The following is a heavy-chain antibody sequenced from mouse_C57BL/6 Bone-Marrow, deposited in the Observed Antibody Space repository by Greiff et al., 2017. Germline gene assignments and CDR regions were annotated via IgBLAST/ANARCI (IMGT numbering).Heavy chain of an antibody. CDR2: INPGSGGT. CDR3: ARGTTVVDFDY. J-gene: IGHJ2*01. CDR1: GYAFTNYL. D-gene: IGHD1-1*01. Sequence: VQLQESGAELVRPGTSVKVSCKASGYAFTNYLIEWVKQRPGQGLEWIGVINPGSGGTNYNEKFKGKATLTADKSSSTAYMQLSSLTSEDSAVYFGARGTTVVDFDYGGQGTTLTVSS. V-gene: IGHV1-54*01.